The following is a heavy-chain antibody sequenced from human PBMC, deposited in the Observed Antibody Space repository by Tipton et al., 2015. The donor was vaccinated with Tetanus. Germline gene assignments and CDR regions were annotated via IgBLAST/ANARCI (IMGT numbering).Heavy chain of an antibody. CDR3: VRGLTVTEWPRTLDF. D-gene: IGHD4-17*01. Sequence: SLRLSCAASGFIFSSCGMSWVRQAPGKGLEWVSFISSSGSYTYYAGSLRGRFFISRDNAKNSLSLQMDGLRAEDTAVYYCVRGLTVTEWPRTLDFWGQGTLVTVSP. V-gene: IGHV3-21*01. CDR2: ISSSGSYT. CDR1: GFIFSSCG. J-gene: IGHJ4*02.